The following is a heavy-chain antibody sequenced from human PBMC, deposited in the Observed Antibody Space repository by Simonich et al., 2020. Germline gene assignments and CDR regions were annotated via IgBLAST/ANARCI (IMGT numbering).Heavy chain of an antibody. J-gene: IGHJ4*02. Sequence: QVQLVQSGAEVKKPGASVKVSCKASGYTFTGYYMHWVRQAPGQGLEWMGRITPNSGGTNSAQKFQGRVTMTRDTSISTAYMELSRLRSDDTAVYYCASGWDWGFSHMSDYWGQGTLVTVSS. CDR3: ASGWDWGFSHMSDY. D-gene: IGHD7-27*01. CDR1: GYTFTGYY. CDR2: ITPNSGGT. V-gene: IGHV1-2*06.